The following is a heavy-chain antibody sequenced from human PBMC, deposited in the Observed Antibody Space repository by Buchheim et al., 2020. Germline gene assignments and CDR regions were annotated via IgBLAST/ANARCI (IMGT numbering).Heavy chain of an antibody. D-gene: IGHD6-19*01. CDR1: GFTFSSYG. CDR3: ARDSRPFSSGWYYYYYGMDV. CDR2: TWYDGSNK. J-gene: IGHJ6*02. Sequence: QVQLVESGGGVVQPGRSLRLSCAASGFTFSSYGMHWVRQAPGKGLEWVAVTWYDGSNKYYADSVKGRFTISRDNSKNTLYLQMNSLRAEDTAVYYCARDSRPFSSGWYYYYYGMDVWGQGTT. V-gene: IGHV3-33*01.